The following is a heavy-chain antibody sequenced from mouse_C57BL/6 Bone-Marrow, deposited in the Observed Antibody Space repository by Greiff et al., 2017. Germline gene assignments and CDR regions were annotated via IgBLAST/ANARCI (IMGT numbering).Heavy chain of an antibody. CDR1: GYTFTSYW. Sequence: QVQLQQPGAELVKPGASVKLSCKASGYTFTSYWMHWVKQRPGQGLEWIGMIHPNSGSTNYNEKFKGKATFTADTSSNTAYMQLSSLTTEDSAIYYCARYYDYSYWYFDVWGTGTTVTVSS. CDR3: ARYYDYSYWYFDV. CDR2: IHPNSGST. V-gene: IGHV1-64*01. J-gene: IGHJ1*03. D-gene: IGHD2-4*01.